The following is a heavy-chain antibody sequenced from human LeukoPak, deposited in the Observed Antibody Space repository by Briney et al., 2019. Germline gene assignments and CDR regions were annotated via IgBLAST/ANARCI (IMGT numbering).Heavy chain of an antibody. CDR3: ARGSGWNSFDP. CDR1: GVSINSDLYY. V-gene: IGHV4-61*02. D-gene: IGHD6-19*01. J-gene: IGHJ5*02. CDR2: TYTTGCI. Sequence: SETLSLTCTLSGVSINSDLYYWAWIRQPPGKRLEWIGRTYTTGCIVYNPSLKSLDYLSVDTSKNQFSLKLSFVTAADTAFYYCARGSGWNSFDPWGQGTLVTVSS.